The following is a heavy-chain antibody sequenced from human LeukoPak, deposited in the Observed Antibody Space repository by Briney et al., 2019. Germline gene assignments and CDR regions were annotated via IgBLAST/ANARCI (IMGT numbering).Heavy chain of an antibody. CDR2: INHSGST. CDR1: GGSFSGYY. J-gene: IGHJ5*02. V-gene: IGHV4-34*01. Sequence: PSETLSLTCAVYGGSFSGYYWSWIRQPPGKGLEWIGEINHSGSTNYNPSLKSRVTISVDTSKNQFSLKLTSVTAADTAVYYCARPVPSRLGWFDPWGQGTLVTVSS. CDR3: ARPVPSRLGWFDP. D-gene: IGHD1-1*01.